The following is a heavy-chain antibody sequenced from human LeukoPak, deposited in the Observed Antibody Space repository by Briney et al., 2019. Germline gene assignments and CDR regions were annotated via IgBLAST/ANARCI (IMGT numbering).Heavy chain of an antibody. Sequence: PSETLSLTCTVSGGSISSGSYYWSWIRQPPGKGLEWIGYIYYSGSTNYNPSLKSRVTISVDTSKNQFSLKLSSVTAADTAVYYCARAGQRDAFDIWGQGTMVTVSS. V-gene: IGHV4-61*01. J-gene: IGHJ3*02. CDR1: GGSISSGSYY. CDR2: IYYSGST. CDR3: ARAGQRDAFDI.